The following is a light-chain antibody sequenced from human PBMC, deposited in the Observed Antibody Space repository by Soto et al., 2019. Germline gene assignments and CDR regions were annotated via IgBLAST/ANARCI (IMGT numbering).Light chain of an antibody. CDR2: DVN. CDR3: CSYAGTYTLVV. V-gene: IGLV2-11*01. CDR1: SSDVGGYRY. J-gene: IGLJ3*02. Sequence: QSALTQPRSVSGSPGQSVTISCTGTSSDVGGYRYVSWYQHHPGKAPKLIIYDVNERPSGVPDRFSGSKSGNTASLTISGLQADDEADYYCCSYAGTYTLVVFGGGTKRTVL.